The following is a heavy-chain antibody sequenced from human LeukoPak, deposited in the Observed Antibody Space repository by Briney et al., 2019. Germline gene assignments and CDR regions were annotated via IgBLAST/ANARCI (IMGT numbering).Heavy chain of an antibody. CDR2: INHSGST. V-gene: IGHV4-34*01. Sequence: SETLSLTCAVYGGSFSGYYWSWIRQPPGKRLEWMGEINHSGSTIYNPSLKSRVTISVDTSKNQFSLRLSSVTAADTAVYYCARLVVVAVLDYWGQGTLVTVSS. CDR1: GGSFSGYY. J-gene: IGHJ4*02. CDR3: ARLVVVAVLDY. D-gene: IGHD2-15*01.